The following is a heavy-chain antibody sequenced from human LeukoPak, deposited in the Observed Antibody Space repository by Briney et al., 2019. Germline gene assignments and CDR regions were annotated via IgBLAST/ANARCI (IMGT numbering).Heavy chain of an antibody. CDR3: ARGGLNFDAFDI. D-gene: IGHD1-7*01. V-gene: IGHV3-21*01. CDR1: GFTFSSYS. J-gene: IGHJ3*02. Sequence: GGSLRLPCAASGFTFSSYSMNWVRQAPGKGLEWVSSIGSRSTYTYSADSVKGRFTISRDNAKNSLYLQMNSLRAGDTAVYYCARGGLNFDAFDIWGQGTMVTVSS. CDR2: IGSRSTYT.